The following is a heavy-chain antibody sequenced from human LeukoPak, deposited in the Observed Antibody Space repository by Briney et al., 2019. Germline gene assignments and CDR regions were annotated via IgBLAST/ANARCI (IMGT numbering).Heavy chain of an antibody. Sequence: SETLSLTCTVSGGSISNYYWSWIRQPPGKGLEWIGFIYYSGSTNYNPSLKSRVTISVDTSKNQFSLKLSSVTAADTAVYYCARDYYGSGSYDSFDPWGQGTLVTVSS. D-gene: IGHD3-10*01. J-gene: IGHJ5*02. CDR2: IYYSGST. V-gene: IGHV4-59*12. CDR1: GGSISNYY. CDR3: ARDYYGSGSYDSFDP.